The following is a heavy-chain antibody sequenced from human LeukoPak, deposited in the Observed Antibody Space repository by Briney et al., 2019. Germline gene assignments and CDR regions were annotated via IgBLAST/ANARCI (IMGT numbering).Heavy chain of an antibody. J-gene: IGHJ6*03. CDR1: GGSISSSSYY. CDR3: ARVEEGYGSGRRENYYYYYMDV. Sequence: RPSETLSLTCTVSGGSISSSSYYWGWIRQPPGKGLEWIGSIYYSGTTYYNTSLKSRVTISIDTSKNQFSLKLSSVTAADTAVYYCARVEEGYGSGRRENYYYYYMDVWGKGTTVTISS. D-gene: IGHD3-10*01. CDR2: IYYSGTT. V-gene: IGHV4-39*07.